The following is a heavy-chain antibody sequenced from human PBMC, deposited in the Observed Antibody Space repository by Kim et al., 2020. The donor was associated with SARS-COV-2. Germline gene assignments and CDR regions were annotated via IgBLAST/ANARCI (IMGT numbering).Heavy chain of an antibody. D-gene: IGHD3-10*01. Sequence: SETLSLTCAVYGGSFSGYYWSWIRQPPGKGLEWIGEINHSGSTNYNPSLKSRVTISVDTSKNQFSLKLSSVTAADTAVYYCARGEVGNYGSGRQRMWTYYFDYWGQGTLVTVSS. V-gene: IGHV4-34*01. CDR2: INHSGST. CDR1: GGSFSGYY. CDR3: ARGEVGNYGSGRQRMWTYYFDY. J-gene: IGHJ4*02.